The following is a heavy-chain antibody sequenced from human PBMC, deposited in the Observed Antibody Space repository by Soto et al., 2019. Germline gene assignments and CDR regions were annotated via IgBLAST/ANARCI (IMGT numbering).Heavy chain of an antibody. V-gene: IGHV4-31*03. Sequence: SETLSLTCTVSGGSISSGDYYWSWIRQHPGKGLEWIGYIYYSGSTYYNPSLKSRVTISVETSKNHFSLRLTSVTAADTAVYYCARGAIPAALDSWGQGALVTVSS. CDR2: IYYSGST. CDR3: ARGAIPAALDS. D-gene: IGHD2-2*01. CDR1: GGSISSGDYY. J-gene: IGHJ5*01.